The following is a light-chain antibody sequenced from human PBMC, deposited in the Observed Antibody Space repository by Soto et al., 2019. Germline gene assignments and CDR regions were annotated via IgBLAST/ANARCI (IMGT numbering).Light chain of an antibody. Sequence: QSVLTQPASVSGSPGQSITISCTGTSSDVGGYNYVSWYQQHPGKAPKLVIYGVSYRPSGVSGRFSGSKFQNTASLTVSGFQPEDEADYYCSSYRSGSVVVFGGGTKVTVL. J-gene: IGLJ3*02. CDR3: SSYRSGSVVV. V-gene: IGLV2-14*01. CDR2: GVS. CDR1: SSDVGGYNY.